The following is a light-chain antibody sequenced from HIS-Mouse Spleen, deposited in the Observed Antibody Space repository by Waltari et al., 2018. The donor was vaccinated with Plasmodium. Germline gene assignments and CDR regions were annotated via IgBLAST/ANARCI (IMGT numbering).Light chain of an antibody. CDR2: AAS. J-gene: IGKJ2*02. CDR3: RQHNSYPLCT. CDR1: QGISNY. Sequence: DSQMTQSPSAMSASVGDRVIITCRACQGISNYLAWFEQKPGNDSKRLIYAASSLQSGVPSRFSGSGSGTEFTLTISSLQPEDFATDYCRQHNSYPLCTFGQGTKLEIK. V-gene: IGKV1-17*03.